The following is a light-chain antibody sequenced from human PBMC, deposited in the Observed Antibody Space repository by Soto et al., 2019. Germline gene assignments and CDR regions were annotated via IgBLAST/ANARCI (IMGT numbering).Light chain of an antibody. V-gene: IGLV2-23*02. CDR2: EVS. CDR3: CSYAGSRTWGV. Sequence: QSALTQPASVSGSPGQSITISCTGTSSDVGSYNLVSWYQQHPGKAPKLMIYEVSKRPSGVSNRFSGSKSGNTASLTISGLQAEDEADYYCCSYAGSRTWGVFGGGTKVTVL. CDR1: SSDVGSYNL. J-gene: IGLJ2*01.